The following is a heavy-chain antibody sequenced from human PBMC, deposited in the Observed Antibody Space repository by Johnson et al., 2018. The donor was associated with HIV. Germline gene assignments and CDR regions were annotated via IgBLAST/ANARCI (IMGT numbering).Heavy chain of an antibody. Sequence: VQLVESGGGLVQPGGSLRLSCAACGFIFSNYWMSWVRQAPGKGLEWVANIKQDGSEEYYVDSVKGRFTISRDNAKNSLYLQMHSLRAEDTAVYYCAKDGPGGAFDIWGQGTMVTVSS. J-gene: IGHJ3*02. CDR3: AKDGPGGAFDI. V-gene: IGHV3-7*01. D-gene: IGHD3-10*01. CDR2: IKQDGSEE. CDR1: GFIFSNYW.